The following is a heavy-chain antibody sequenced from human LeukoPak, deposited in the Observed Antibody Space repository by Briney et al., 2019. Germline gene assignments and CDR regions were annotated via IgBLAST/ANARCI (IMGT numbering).Heavy chain of an antibody. J-gene: IGHJ6*02. D-gene: IGHD3-22*01. V-gene: IGHV3-21*01. CDR1: GFTFSSYS. CDR2: ISSSSSYI. Sequence: TGGSLRLSCAASGFTFSSYSMNWVRQAPGKGLEWVSSISSSSSYIYYADSVKGRFTISRDNAKNSLYLQMNSLRAEDTAVYYCARVLDYDSSGYSYYYYYGMDVWGQGTTVTVSS. CDR3: ARVLDYDSSGYSYYYYYGMDV.